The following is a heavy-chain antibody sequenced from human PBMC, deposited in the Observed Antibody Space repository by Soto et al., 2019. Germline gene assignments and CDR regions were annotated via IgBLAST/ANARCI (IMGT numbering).Heavy chain of an antibody. CDR1: GFSFSSYA. CDR3: AKCTDLISYNSWFDS. V-gene: IGHV3-23*01. J-gene: IGHJ5*01. Sequence: EVQLLESGGGLVQPGGSLRLSCAASGFSFSSYAMSWVRQAPGKGLEWVSGISVSGDSTYNADSVKGRFTISRDNSKKTLYLQMNSLRAEDTAVYYCAKCTDLISYNSWFDSWGQGTLVTVSS. D-gene: IGHD1-1*01. CDR2: ISVSGDST.